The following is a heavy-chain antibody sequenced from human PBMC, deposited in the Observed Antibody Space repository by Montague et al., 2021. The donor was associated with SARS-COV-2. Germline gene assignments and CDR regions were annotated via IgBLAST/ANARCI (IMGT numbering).Heavy chain of an antibody. J-gene: IGHJ3*02. CDR1: GGSISTYY. V-gene: IGHV4-59*01. D-gene: IGHD3-10*01. CDR2: IYYSWST. CDR3: ARADITMVWGVNRWAFDI. Sequence: SETLSLTCTVSGGSISTYYWSWIRQPPGKGLEWIGYIYYSWSTNYYPSLKSRVTISVDTSKNQFSLKLSSVTAADTAVYYCARADITMVWGVNRWAFDIWGQGTMVTVSS.